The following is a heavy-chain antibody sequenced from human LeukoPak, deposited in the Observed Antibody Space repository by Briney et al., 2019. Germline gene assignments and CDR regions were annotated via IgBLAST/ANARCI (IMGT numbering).Heavy chain of an antibody. V-gene: IGHV3-23*01. CDR1: GFPFSSYS. CDR3: AEAPLRSYSYLYDDY. J-gene: IGHJ4*02. CDR2: ISGSGGST. D-gene: IGHD5-18*01. Sequence: GASLRLSCAASGFPFSSYSMTWVRQAPGKGLEWVSVISGSGGSTYYADSVKGRFTISRDNSKNTLHLQMNSLRAEDTAVYYCAEAPLRSYSYLYDDYWGQGTLVAVSS.